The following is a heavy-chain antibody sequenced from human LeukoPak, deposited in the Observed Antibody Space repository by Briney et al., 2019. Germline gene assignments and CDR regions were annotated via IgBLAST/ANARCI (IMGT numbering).Heavy chain of an antibody. D-gene: IGHD3-22*01. V-gene: IGHV3-23*01. Sequence: LTGGSLRLSCAASGFTFSSYAMSWVRQAPGKGLEWVSAISGSGGSTYYADSVKGRFTISRDNSKNTLYLQMNSLRAEVTAVYYCAKGDSSYPDYWGQGTLVTVSS. J-gene: IGHJ4*02. CDR3: AKGDSSYPDY. CDR1: GFTFSSYA. CDR2: ISGSGGST.